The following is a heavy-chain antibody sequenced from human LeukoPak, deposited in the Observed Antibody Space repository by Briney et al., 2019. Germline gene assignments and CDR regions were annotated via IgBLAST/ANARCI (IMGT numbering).Heavy chain of an antibody. CDR2: ISSSGSTI. Sequence: GGSLRLSCAASGFTFSNAWMSWVRQAPGKGLEWVSYISSSGSTIYYADSVKGRFTISRDNAKNSLYLQMNSLRAEDTAVYYCARDTFYGYYYYYYYYMDVWGKGTTVTISS. CDR1: GFTFSNAW. CDR3: ARDTFYGYYYYYYYYMDV. V-gene: IGHV3-11*01. J-gene: IGHJ6*03. D-gene: IGHD5-18*01.